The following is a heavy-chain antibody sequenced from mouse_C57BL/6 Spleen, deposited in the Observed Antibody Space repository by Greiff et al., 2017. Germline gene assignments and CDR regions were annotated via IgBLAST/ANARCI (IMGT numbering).Heavy chain of an antibody. D-gene: IGHD2-3*01. CDR2: INPNNGGT. V-gene: IGHV1-22*01. CDR1: GYTFTDYN. Sequence: EVKLVESGPELVKPGASVKMSCKASGYTFTDYNMHWVKQSPGKSLEWIGYINPNNGGTSYNQKFKGKATLTVNKSSSTAYMGLRSLTSEDSAVYYCARGGYDGYYWYFDVWGTGTTVTVSS. J-gene: IGHJ1*03. CDR3: ARGGYDGYYWYFDV.